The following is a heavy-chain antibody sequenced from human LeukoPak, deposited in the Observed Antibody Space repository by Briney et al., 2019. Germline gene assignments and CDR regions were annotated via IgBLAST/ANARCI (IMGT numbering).Heavy chain of an antibody. CDR1: GGSISSYY. J-gene: IGHJ5*02. CDR2: IYYSGST. CDR3: ARGVVVPTAGGLGWFDP. D-gene: IGHD2-2*01. V-gene: IGHV4-59*01. Sequence: PSETLSLTCTVSGGSISSYYWSWIRQPPGKELEWIGYIYYSGSTNYNPSLKSRVTISVDTSKKQFSLKLNSVTAADTAVYYCARGVVVPTAGGLGWFDPWGQGTLVTVSS.